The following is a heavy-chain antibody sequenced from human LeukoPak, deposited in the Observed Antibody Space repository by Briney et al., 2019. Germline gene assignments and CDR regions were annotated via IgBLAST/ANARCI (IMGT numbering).Heavy chain of an antibody. CDR2: ISDDESIK. D-gene: IGHD6-19*01. J-gene: IGHJ4*02. V-gene: IGHV3-30-3*01. CDR3: ARDGYSSGPYYFDC. Sequence: PGGSLRLSCAASGFTFSSYAMHWVRQAPGKGLEWVAVISDDESIKYYADSVKGRFTVSRDNSKNTLSLQMNTLRVDDTAVYYCARDGYSSGPYYFDCWGRGTLVTVSS. CDR1: GFTFSSYA.